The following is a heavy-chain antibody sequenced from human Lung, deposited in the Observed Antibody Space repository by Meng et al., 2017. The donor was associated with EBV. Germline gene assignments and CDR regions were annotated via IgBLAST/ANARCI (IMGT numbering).Heavy chain of an antibody. CDR2: IYYTGST. Sequence: QLQESGPGLVKPSAPLSLTCAVSVYSISSSNWWGWIRQPPGKGLEWIGYIYYTGSTYYNPSLKSRVTISMDTSKNQFSLRLSSVTAADTAVYYCARNYYFDYWGQGTLVTVSS. CDR1: VYSISSSNW. J-gene: IGHJ4*02. CDR3: ARNYYFDY. V-gene: IGHV4-28*01.